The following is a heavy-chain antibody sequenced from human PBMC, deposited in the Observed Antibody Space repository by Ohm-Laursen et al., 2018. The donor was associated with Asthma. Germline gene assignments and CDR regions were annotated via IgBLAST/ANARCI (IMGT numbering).Heavy chain of an antibody. CDR3: ARDVMEWYLPAFGF. CDR1: GFTFSNHW. V-gene: IGHV3-30*03. D-gene: IGHD3-3*01. Sequence: SLRLSCAASGFTFSNHWMTWVRQAPGKGLEWVSLISYDGSNKYYADSVKGRFTVSRDDSKNTLYLQMNSLRPDDTAVYYCARDVMEWYLPAFGFWGQGTLVTVSS. CDR2: ISYDGSNK. J-gene: IGHJ4*02.